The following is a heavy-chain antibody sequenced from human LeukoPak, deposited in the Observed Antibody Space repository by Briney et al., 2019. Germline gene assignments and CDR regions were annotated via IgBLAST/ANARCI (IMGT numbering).Heavy chain of an antibody. Sequence: PSETLSLTCTVSGGSISSYYWSWIRQPPGKGLEWIGYIYYSGSTNYNPSLKSRVTISVDTSKNQFSLKLSSVTAADTAVYYCARRYYDFWSGYPPANWFDPWGQGTLVTVSS. CDR1: GGSISSYY. CDR2: IYYSGST. D-gene: IGHD3-3*01. J-gene: IGHJ5*02. CDR3: ARRYYDFWSGYPPANWFDP. V-gene: IGHV4-59*01.